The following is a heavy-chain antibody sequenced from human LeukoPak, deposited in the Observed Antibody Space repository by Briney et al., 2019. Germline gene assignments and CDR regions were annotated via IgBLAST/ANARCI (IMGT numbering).Heavy chain of an antibody. CDR3: ARGGITSSTQFDY. J-gene: IGHJ4*02. Sequence: GGSLRLSCAASGFTFDDYAMHWVRQAPGKGLEWVSLISGDGGSTYYADSVKGRFTISRDNSKSSLYLQMNSLRTEDTALYYCARGGITSSTQFDYWGQGTLVTVSS. CDR2: ISGDGGST. D-gene: IGHD2-2*01. V-gene: IGHV3-43*02. CDR1: GFTFDDYA.